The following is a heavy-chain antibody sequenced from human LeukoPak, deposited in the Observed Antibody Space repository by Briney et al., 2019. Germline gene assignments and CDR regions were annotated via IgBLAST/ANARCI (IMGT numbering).Heavy chain of an antibody. CDR2: IYYTGSI. V-gene: IGHV4-30-4*01. J-gene: IGHJ4*02. Sequence: SETLSLTCIVSGSSISSGDYYWNWIRQSPGKGLEGIGYIYYTGSIYYNPSLKSRVIISVDTSKNQFSLNLSSVTAADTAVYYCARGLLSRDYDSSGFGYWGQGTLVTVSS. CDR1: GSSISSGDYY. D-gene: IGHD3-22*01. CDR3: ARGLLSRDYDSSGFGY.